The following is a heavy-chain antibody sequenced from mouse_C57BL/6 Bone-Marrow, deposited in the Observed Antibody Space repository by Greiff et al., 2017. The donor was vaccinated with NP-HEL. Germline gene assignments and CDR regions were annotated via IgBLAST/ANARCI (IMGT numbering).Heavy chain of an antibody. CDR2: IRNKANNHAT. J-gene: IGHJ4*01. V-gene: IGHV6-6*01. Sequence: EVQLQESGGGLVQPGGSMKLSCAASGFTFSDAWMDWVRQSPEKGLEWVAEIRNKANNHATYYAESVKGRFTISRDDSKSSVYLQMNSLRAEDTGIYYCTSSTMVVSYYAMDYWGQGTSVTVSS. CDR3: TSSTMVVSYYAMDY. CDR1: GFTFSDAW. D-gene: IGHD2-1*01.